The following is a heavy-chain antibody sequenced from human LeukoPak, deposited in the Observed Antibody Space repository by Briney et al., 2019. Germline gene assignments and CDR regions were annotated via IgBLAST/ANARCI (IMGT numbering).Heavy chain of an antibody. CDR2: IKQDGSEK. V-gene: IGHV3-7*01. Sequence: HPGGSLRLACAASGFTFSSYSMNWVRQAPGKGLEWVANIKQDGSEKYYVDSVKGRFTISRDNAKNSLYLQMNSLRAEDTAVYYCAIDGGLVLPLYFDYWGQGTLVTVSS. J-gene: IGHJ4*02. CDR3: AIDGGLVLPLYFDY. CDR1: GFTFSSYS. D-gene: IGHD2-8*01.